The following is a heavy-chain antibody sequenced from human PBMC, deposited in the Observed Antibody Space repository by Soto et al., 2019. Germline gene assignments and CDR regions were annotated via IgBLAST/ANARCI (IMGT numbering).Heavy chain of an antibody. Sequence: ASVKVSCKASGYTFTNYDISWVRQAPGQGLEWMGWISPYNGNTNYARGLQGRVTMTTDTYSNTAYMEVRSLRSDDTAVYYCAREGTSHSRTSYYYSCMDVWGQGTTVTVSS. J-gene: IGHJ6*02. V-gene: IGHV1-18*01. CDR1: GYTFTNYD. CDR2: ISPYNGNT. CDR3: AREGTSHSRTSYYYSCMDV. D-gene: IGHD2-8*01.